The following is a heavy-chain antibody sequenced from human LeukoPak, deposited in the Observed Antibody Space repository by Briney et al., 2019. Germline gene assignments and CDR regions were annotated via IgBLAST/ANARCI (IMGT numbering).Heavy chain of an antibody. J-gene: IGHJ3*02. CDR2: IYYSGST. CDR3: ARLPLRITIFGVVGDAFDI. Sequence: SETLSLTCTVSGGSISSYYWSWIRQPPGKGLEWIGYIYYSGSTNYNPSLKSRVTISVDTSKNQFSLKLSSVTAADTAVYYCARLPLRITIFGVVGDAFDIWAKGQWSPSLQ. D-gene: IGHD3-3*01. CDR1: GGSISSYY. V-gene: IGHV4-59*08.